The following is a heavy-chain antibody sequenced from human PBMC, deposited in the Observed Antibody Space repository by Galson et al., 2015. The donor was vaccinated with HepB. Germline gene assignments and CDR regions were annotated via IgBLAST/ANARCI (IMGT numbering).Heavy chain of an antibody. J-gene: IGHJ4*02. CDR2: IRSKANYYAT. D-gene: IGHD2-2*01. Sequence: SLRLSCAASGFIFSGSAIDWVRQASGKGPEWVGRIRSKANYYATLYVPSLKGRFTISRDDSKNMAYLHMRSLKTEDTAVYYCIRLGYLSGYSSRWGQGTLVTVSS. CDR3: IRLGYLSGYSSR. V-gene: IGHV3-73*01. CDR1: GFIFSGSA.